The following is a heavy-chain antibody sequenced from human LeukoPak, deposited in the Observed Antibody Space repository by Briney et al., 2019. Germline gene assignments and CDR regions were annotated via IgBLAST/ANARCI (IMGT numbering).Heavy chain of an antibody. CDR2: ISGSGGST. D-gene: IGHD3-3*01. J-gene: IGHJ3*02. Sequence: GGSLRLSCAASGFTFSSYAMSWVRQAPGKGLEWVSAISGSGGSTYYADSVKGRFTISRDNSKNTLYLQMNSLRAEDTAVYYCARDGLLRFLEWSLDAFDIWGQGTMVTVSS. CDR3: ARDGLLRFLEWSLDAFDI. V-gene: IGHV3-23*01. CDR1: GFTFSSYA.